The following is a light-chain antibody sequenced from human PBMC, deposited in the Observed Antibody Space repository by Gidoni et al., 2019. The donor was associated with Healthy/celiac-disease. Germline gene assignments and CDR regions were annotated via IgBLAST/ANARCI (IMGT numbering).Light chain of an antibody. V-gene: IGKV1-5*01. CDR3: QQYNSYSPGYT. CDR1: QSISSW. CDR2: DAS. Sequence: DIQMTQSPSTLSASVRDRVTITCRASQSISSWLAWYQRKPGKAPKLLIYDASSLESGVPSMFSGSGSGTEFTLTISSLQPDDFATYSCQQYNSYSPGYTFGQGTKLEIK. J-gene: IGKJ2*01.